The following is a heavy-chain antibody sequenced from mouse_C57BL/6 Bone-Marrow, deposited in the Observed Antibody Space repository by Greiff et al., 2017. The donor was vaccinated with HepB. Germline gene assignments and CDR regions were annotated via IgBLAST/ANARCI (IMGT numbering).Heavy chain of an antibody. J-gene: IGHJ2*01. V-gene: IGHV1-82*01. D-gene: IGHD3-1*01. CDR1: GYAFSSSW. Sequence: QVQLQESGPELVKPGASVKISCKASGYAFSSSWMNWVKQRPGKGLEWIGRIYPGDGDTNYNGKFKGKATLTADKSSSTAYMQLSSLTSEDSAVYFCARSGLLWGQGTTLTVSS. CDR2: IYPGDGDT. CDR3: ARSGLL.